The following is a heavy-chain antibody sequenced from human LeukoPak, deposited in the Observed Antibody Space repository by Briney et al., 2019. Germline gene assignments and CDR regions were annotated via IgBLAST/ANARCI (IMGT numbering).Heavy chain of an antibody. CDR3: AKGREMSTTPYDY. V-gene: IGHV3-30*02. CDR2: IWSDGSFK. CDR1: GFTFNNHA. Sequence: GGSLRLSCAASGFTFNNHAMHWVRQAPGKGLDWVAVIWSDGSFKYYVDSVKGRFTISRDNSKNTLYLQMDSLRTEDTAVYSCAKGREMSTTPYDYWGQGTLVTVSS. J-gene: IGHJ4*02. D-gene: IGHD5-24*01.